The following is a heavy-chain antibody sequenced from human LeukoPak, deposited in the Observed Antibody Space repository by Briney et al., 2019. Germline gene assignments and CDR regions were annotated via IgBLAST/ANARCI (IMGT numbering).Heavy chain of an antibody. V-gene: IGHV3-53*01. CDR1: GFSVSGNY. Sequence: PGGSLRLSCAGSGFSVSGNYMTWVRQAPGKGLEWFSVIYSGGSTYYADSVKGRFTISRDNSKNTLYNQINSVRAEDATVYYCATASYPYYFDYWGQGTLVTVSS. CDR3: ATASYPYYFDY. CDR2: IYSGGST. J-gene: IGHJ4*02.